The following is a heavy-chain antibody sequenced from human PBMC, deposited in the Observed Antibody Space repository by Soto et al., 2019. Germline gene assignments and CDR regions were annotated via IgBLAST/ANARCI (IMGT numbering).Heavy chain of an antibody. CDR3: ARDKGSGYYYFDY. CDR1: GGSFSGYY. CDR2: INHSGST. J-gene: IGHJ4*02. V-gene: IGHV4-34*01. D-gene: IGHD3-22*01. Sequence: SETLSLTCAVYGGSFSGYYWSWIRQPPGKGLEWIGEINHSGSTNYNPSLKSRVTISVDTSKNQFSLKLSSVTAADTAVYYCARDKGSGYYYFDYWGQGTLVTVSS.